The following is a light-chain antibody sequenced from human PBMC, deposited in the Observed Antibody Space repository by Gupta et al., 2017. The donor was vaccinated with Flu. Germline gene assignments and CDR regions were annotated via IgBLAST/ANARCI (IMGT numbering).Light chain of an antibody. CDR1: QSVSSSS. Sequence: ERATLSCRASQSVSSSSLAWYQQKPGQAPRLLIYGASSRAGGIPDRFSGSGSGTDFTLTISRLEPEDFAVYYCQQYGSSPPLITFGPGTKVDLK. CDR3: QQYGSSPPLIT. CDR2: GAS. V-gene: IGKV3-20*01. J-gene: IGKJ3*01.